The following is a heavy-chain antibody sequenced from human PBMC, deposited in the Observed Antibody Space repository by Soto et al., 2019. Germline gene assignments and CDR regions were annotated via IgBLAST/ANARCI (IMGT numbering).Heavy chain of an antibody. D-gene: IGHD3-10*01. CDR2: IYNDGTT. Sequence: GGSLRLSCVASGLPVAGSYMAWVRQAPGKGLEWASVIYNDGTTYYSQSVEGRFTISRDTSKNTLYLQMDRRRDEDKAVYYCVRPLPSGQTHARDVWGQGTTVTVSS. V-gene: IGHV3-53*01. J-gene: IGHJ6*02. CDR3: VRPLPSGQTHARDV. CDR1: GLPVAGSY.